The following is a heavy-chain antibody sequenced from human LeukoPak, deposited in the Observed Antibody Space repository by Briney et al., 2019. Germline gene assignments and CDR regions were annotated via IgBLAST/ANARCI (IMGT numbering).Heavy chain of an antibody. Sequence: PGGSLRLSCAASAFTFNHYGMHWVRQAPGKGLEWVTFTSYHGNDQYYADSVQGRFIISRDNSKNTLYLQINSLTIEDTAVYYCSTDVSTRWCFDYWGQRALVTVSS. CDR3: STDVSTRWCFDY. J-gene: IGHJ4*02. V-gene: IGHV3-30*02. CDR2: TSYHGNDQ. CDR1: AFTFNHYG. D-gene: IGHD2/OR15-2a*01.